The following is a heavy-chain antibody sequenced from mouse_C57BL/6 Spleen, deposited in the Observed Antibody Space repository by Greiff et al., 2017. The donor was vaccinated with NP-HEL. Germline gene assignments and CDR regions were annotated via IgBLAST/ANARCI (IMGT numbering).Heavy chain of an antibody. J-gene: IGHJ2*01. CDR1: GLNIKDTY. Sequence: EVKLVESGAELVKSGATVKWSCTASGLNIKDTYMHWLKQWPEQGLEWIGRYDSPNGNTKYDTKFQGKAIITADTSSNTAYQQLSSLTSEDNAVYYCARMARQWGQGTTLTVAS. CDR2: YDSPNGNT. V-gene: IGHV14-3*02. D-gene: IGHD3-2*01. CDR3: ARMARQ.